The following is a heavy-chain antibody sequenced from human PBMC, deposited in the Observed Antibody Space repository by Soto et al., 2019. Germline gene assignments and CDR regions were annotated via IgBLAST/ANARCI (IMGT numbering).Heavy chain of an antibody. Sequence: SLEVSCQCSGGTFSNYAFSWGRQAPGPGIEMMGVIIPIFGTANYAQKFQGRVTITADESTSTAYMELSSLRSEDTAVYYCARDKSYCISTSCYTNYYGMDVWGQGTTVTVSS. J-gene: IGHJ6*02. CDR1: GGTFSNYA. V-gene: IGHV1-69*01. CDR3: ARDKSYCISTSCYTNYYGMDV. CDR2: IIPIFGTA. D-gene: IGHD2-2*02.